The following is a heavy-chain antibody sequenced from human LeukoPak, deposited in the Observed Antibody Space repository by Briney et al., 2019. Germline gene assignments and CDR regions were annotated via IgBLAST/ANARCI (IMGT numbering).Heavy chain of an antibody. CDR1: GYTFTSYW. D-gene: IGHD3-22*01. J-gene: IGHJ4*02. Sequence: KVSCKASGYTFTSYWICWVRQMPGKGLEWIGVIYPGDSDTRYSPSFQGQVTISADKSISTAYLQWSSLKASDTAMYYCARQSSYYYDSSGYYPDYWGQGTLVTVSS. CDR2: IYPGDSDT. CDR3: ARQSSYYYDSSGYYPDY. V-gene: IGHV5-51*01.